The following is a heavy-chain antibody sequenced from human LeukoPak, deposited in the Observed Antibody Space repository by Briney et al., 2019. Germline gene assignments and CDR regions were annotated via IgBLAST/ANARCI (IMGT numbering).Heavy chain of an antibody. CDR1: GYTFTSYD. V-gene: IGHV1-8*03. Sequence: ASVKVSCKASGYTFTSYDINWVRQATGQGLEWMGWMNPNSGNTGYAQKFQGRVTITRNTSISTDYMELSSLRSEDKAIYYGGRGGPIDYWGQGTLVTVSS. CDR3: GRGGPIDY. CDR2: MNPNSGNT. J-gene: IGHJ4*02.